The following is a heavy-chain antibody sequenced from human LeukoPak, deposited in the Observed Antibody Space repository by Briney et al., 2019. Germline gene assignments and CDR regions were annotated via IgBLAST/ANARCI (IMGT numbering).Heavy chain of an antibody. J-gene: IGHJ4*02. CDR1: GGSISNYY. V-gene: IGHV4-59*01. Sequence: PSETLSLTCTVSGGSISNYYWSWIRQPPGKGLEWIGYIYDSGSTNYNPSLKSRVTISVDTSKNKFSLKLSSVTAADTAVYYCARGGSYLDHCDYWGQGSLVTVSS. D-gene: IGHD1-26*01. CDR3: ARGGSYLDHCDY. CDR2: IYDSGST.